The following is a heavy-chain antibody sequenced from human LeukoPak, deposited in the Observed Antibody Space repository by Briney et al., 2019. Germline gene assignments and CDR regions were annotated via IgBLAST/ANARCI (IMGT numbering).Heavy chain of an antibody. D-gene: IGHD6-6*01. Sequence: SETLSLTCTVSSGPMHSYYWSWIRQTAGKGLEWIGSIYYSGSTYYNPSLKSRVTISVDTSKNQFSLKLSSVTAADTAVYYCARLLVAAQRGGEYYYYMDVWGKGTTVTVSS. V-gene: IGHV4-39*01. J-gene: IGHJ6*03. CDR2: IYYSGST. CDR3: ARLLVAAQRGGEYYYYMDV. CDR1: SGPMHSYY.